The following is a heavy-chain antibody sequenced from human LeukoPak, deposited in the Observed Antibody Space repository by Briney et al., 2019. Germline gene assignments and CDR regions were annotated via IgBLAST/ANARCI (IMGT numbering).Heavy chain of an antibody. CDR2: ISFDRSNV. Sequence: GGSLRLSCAASGFTFSSYAIHWVRQAPGKGLEWVAVISFDRSNVYYADSVQGRFTISRDNPKNTLYLQMSSLRPEDTAVYYCARDEGPGIQVWFEKRYYYYGMDVWGQGTTVTVSS. J-gene: IGHJ6*02. V-gene: IGHV3-30*04. CDR1: GFTFSSYA. D-gene: IGHD3-10*01. CDR3: ARDEGPGIQVWFEKRYYYYGMDV.